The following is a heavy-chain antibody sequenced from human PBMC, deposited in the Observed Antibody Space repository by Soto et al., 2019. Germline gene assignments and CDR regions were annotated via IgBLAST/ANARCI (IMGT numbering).Heavy chain of an antibody. CDR1: GFTFSSYG. J-gene: IGHJ3*02. V-gene: IGHV3-30*18. D-gene: IGHD6-19*01. CDR2: ISYDGSNK. CDR3: AKEASWQWSDAFDI. Sequence: QPGGSLRLSCAASGFTFSSYGMHWVRQAPGKGLEWVAVISYDGSNKYYADSVKGRFTISRDNSKNTLYLQMNSLRAEDTAVYYCAKEASWQWSDAFDIWGQGTMVTVSS.